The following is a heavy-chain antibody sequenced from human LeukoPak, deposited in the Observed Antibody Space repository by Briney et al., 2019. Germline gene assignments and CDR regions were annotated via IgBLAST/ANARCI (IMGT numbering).Heavy chain of an antibody. CDR2: ISYDGSNK. J-gene: IGHJ4*02. CDR3: ARGGGSYFWEFDY. CDR1: GFTFSSYA. Sequence: GGSLRLSCAASGFTFSSYATHWVRQAPGKGLEWVAVISYDGSNKYYADSVKGRFTISRDNSKNTLYLQMNSLRAEDTAVYYCARGGGSYFWEFDYWGQGTLVTVSS. D-gene: IGHD1-26*01. V-gene: IGHV3-30-3*01.